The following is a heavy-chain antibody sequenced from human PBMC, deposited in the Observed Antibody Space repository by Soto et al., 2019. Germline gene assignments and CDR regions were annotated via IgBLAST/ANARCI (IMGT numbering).Heavy chain of an antibody. J-gene: IGHJ4*02. V-gene: IGHV4-34*01. D-gene: IGHD6-19*01. CDR3: AVAVAGPTAIGY. CDR2: INHSGST. Sequence: SETLSLTCAVYGGSFSGYYWSWIRQPPGKGLEWIGEINHSGSTNYNPSLESRVTISVDTSKNQFSLKLSSVTAEDTAVYYCAVAVAGPTAIGYWGQGTLVTVSS. CDR1: GGSFSGYY.